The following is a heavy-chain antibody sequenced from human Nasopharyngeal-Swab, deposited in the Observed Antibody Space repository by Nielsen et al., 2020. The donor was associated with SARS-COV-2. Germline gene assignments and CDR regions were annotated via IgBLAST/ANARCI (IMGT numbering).Heavy chain of an antibody. J-gene: IGHJ4*02. CDR3: ARDPSGYDSDY. CDR1: GYTFTGYY. CDR2: INPNSGGT. V-gene: IGHV1-2*06. Sequence: ASVKVSCKASGYTFTGYYMHWVRQAPGQGLEWMGRINPNSGGTNYAQKFQGRVTMTRDTSISTAYMELSRLRSDGTAVYYCARDPSGYDSDYWGQGTLVTVSS. D-gene: IGHD5-12*01.